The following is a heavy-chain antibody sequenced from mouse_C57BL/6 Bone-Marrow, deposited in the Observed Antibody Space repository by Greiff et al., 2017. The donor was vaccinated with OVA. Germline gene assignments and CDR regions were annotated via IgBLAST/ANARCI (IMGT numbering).Heavy chain of an antibody. D-gene: IGHD2-1*01. J-gene: IGHJ4*01. CDR2: IYPGSGST. Sequence: VQLQQPGAELVKPGASVKMSCKASGYTFTSYWITWVKQRPGQGLEWIGDIYPGSGSTHYNEKFKRKATLTVDTSSSTAYMQLSSLTSEDSAVYCCARVGWYHYAMDYWGQGTSVTVSS. CDR1: GYTFTSYW. CDR3: ARVGWYHYAMDY. V-gene: IGHV1-55*01.